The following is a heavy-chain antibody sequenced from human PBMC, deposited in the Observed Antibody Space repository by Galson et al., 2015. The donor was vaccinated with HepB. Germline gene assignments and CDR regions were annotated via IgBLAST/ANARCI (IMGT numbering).Heavy chain of an antibody. Sequence: SVKVSCKASGYTFTSYYMHWVRQAPGQGLGWMGIINPSGGSTSYAQKFQGRVTMTRDTSTSTVYMELSSLRSEDTAVYYCARGVETAPYDFWSGYGDFDYWGQGTLVTVSS. CDR1: GYTFTSYY. D-gene: IGHD3-3*01. J-gene: IGHJ4*02. CDR3: ARGVETAPYDFWSGYGDFDY. V-gene: IGHV1-46*01. CDR2: INPSGGST.